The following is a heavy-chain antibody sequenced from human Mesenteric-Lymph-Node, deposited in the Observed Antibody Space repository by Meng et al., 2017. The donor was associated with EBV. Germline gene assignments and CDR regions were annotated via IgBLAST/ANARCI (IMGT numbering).Heavy chain of an antibody. CDR1: GFSLSTSGVG. V-gene: IGHV2-5*02. Sequence: IALEASGPQPVKPTQTPTLTCTFSGFSLSTSGVGSGWIRQPPGKALEWLALIYWDDDKRYSPSLKTRLTITKDTSENQVVLTMTNMDPVDAATYYCAHRTSNCFDPWGQGTLVTVSS. CDR3: AHRTSNCFDP. J-gene: IGHJ5*02. CDR2: IYWDDDK.